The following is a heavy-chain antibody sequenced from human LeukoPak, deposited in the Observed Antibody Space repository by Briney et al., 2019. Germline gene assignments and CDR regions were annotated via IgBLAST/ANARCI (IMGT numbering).Heavy chain of an antibody. CDR3: ANEAVVHGFDY. V-gene: IGHV3-48*03. D-gene: IGHD4-23*01. Sequence: GGSLRLSCAASGFTFSSYEMNWVRQAPGKGLEWVSYISSSGSTIYYADSVKGRFTISRDNSKNTLYLQMNSLRAEDTAVYYCANEAVVHGFDYWGQGTLVTVSS. CDR1: GFTFSSYE. J-gene: IGHJ4*02. CDR2: ISSSGSTI.